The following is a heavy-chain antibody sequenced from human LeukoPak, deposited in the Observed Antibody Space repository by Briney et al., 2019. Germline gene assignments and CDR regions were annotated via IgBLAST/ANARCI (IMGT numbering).Heavy chain of an antibody. D-gene: IGHD6-19*01. J-gene: IGHJ4*02. CDR1: GGSISSSNW. Sequence: SGTLSLTCAVSGGSISSSNWWSWVRQPPGKGLEWIGEIYHSGSTNYNPSLKSRVTISVDKSKNQFSLKLSSVTAADTAVYYCARDRRYSSGWYGIDYWGQGTLVTVSS. V-gene: IGHV4-4*02. CDR2: IYHSGST. CDR3: ARDRRYSSGWYGIDY.